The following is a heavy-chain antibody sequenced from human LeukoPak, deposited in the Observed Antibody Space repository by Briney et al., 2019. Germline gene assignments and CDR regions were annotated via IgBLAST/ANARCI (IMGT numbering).Heavy chain of an antibody. CDR3: ATDYPGDGDYWFDP. CDR1: GYTLTELS. CDR2: FGPEDGET. Sequence: EASVKVSCKVSGYTLTELSMHWVRQAPGKGLEWMGGFGPEDGETIYAQKFQGRVTMTEDTSTDTAYMELSSLRSEDTAVYYCATDYPGDGDYWFDPWGQGTLVTVSS. D-gene: IGHD2-21*01. V-gene: IGHV1-24*01. J-gene: IGHJ5*02.